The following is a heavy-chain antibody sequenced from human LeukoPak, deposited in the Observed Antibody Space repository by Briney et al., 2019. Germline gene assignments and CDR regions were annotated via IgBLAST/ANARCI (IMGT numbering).Heavy chain of an antibody. CDR3: TRIKSGAVAGFDP. Sequence: GGSLRLSCAASGLTFSSFGMNWVRQAPGKGLDWVSYISSSGKTINYADSVKGRFTISRDNAKNSLYLQINSLRAEDTAVYYCTRIKSGAVAGFDPWGQGTLVTVSS. V-gene: IGHV3-48*04. D-gene: IGHD6-19*01. J-gene: IGHJ5*01. CDR2: ISSSGKTI. CDR1: GLTFSSFG.